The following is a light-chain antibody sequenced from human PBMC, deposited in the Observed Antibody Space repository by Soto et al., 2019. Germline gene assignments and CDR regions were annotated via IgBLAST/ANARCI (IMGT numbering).Light chain of an antibody. V-gene: IGKV1-5*01. J-gene: IGKJ2*01. Sequence: DIRMTQSPSTLSASVGDSVTITCRSSQSLSSSLAWYQQKPGKAPNLLIYDASNLESGVPSRFSGRGSGTEFTLTISSLQPDDFATYYCQQYNNYPVTFGQGTKLEIK. CDR2: DAS. CDR3: QQYNNYPVT. CDR1: QSLSSS.